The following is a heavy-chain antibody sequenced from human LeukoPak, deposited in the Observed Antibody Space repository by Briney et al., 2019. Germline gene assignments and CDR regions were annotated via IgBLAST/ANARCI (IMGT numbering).Heavy chain of an antibody. Sequence: PSQTLSLTCAVSGGSISSGGYSWSWIRQPPGTGLEWIGYIYHSRSTYYNPSLKSRVTISVDRSKNQFSLKLSSVTAADTAVYYCARVVYYYDSSGYYADAFDIWGQGTMVTVSS. CDR1: GGSISSGGYS. D-gene: IGHD3-22*01. CDR2: IYHSRST. V-gene: IGHV4-30-2*01. J-gene: IGHJ3*02. CDR3: ARVVYYYDSSGYYADAFDI.